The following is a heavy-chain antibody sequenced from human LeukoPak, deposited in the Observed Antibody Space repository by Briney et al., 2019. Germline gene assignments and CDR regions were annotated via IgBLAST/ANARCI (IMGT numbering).Heavy chain of an antibody. V-gene: IGHV4-39*01. J-gene: IGHJ5*02. CDR1: GGSVGSSTYY. Sequence: SETLSLTCTVSGGSVGSSTYYWGWIRQPPGKGLEWIASITYTGSAYNPSLRSRVTISVDTSKNQFSLKLTSVTAADTAVYYCARGRYSPLDPWGQGTLVTVSS. CDR3: ARGRYSPLDP. D-gene: IGHD3-9*01. CDR2: ITYTGSA.